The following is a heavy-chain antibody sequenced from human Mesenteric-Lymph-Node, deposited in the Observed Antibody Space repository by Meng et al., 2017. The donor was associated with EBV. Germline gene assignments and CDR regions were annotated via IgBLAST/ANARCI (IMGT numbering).Heavy chain of an antibody. CDR2: IYYRGST. D-gene: IGHD4-11*01. Sequence: QRQLQESGQGLVEPSETVSLTCTVSGASISSGSYYWGWIRQPPGKGLEWIGSIYYRGSTYYNPSLRSRVTISVDTSKNHFSLKLSSVTAADTAMYYCVSYDYGNYVSFDSWGQGTLVTVSS. CDR3: VSYDYGNYVSFDS. V-gene: IGHV4-39*01. CDR1: GASISSGSYY. J-gene: IGHJ4*02.